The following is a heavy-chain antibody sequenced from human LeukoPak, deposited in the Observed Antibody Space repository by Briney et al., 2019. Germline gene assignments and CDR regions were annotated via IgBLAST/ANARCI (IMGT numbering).Heavy chain of an antibody. Sequence: SETLSLTCTVSGGSISSSSYYWGWIRQPPGKGLEWIGSIYYSGSTYYNPSLKSRVTISVDSSKSQFSLKLSSVTAADTAVYYCARDYDDILTGYNQVAFDIWGQGTMVTVSS. V-gene: IGHV4-39*07. CDR2: IYYSGST. CDR1: GGSISSSSYY. D-gene: IGHD3-9*01. J-gene: IGHJ3*02. CDR3: ARDYDDILTGYNQVAFDI.